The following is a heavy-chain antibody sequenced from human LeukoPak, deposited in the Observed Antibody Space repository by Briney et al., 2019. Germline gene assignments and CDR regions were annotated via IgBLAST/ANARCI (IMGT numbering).Heavy chain of an antibody. V-gene: IGHV4-34*01. Sequence: SETLSLTCAVYGGSFSGYYWSWIRQPPGKGLEWIGEINHSGSTNYNPSLKSRVTISVDTSKNQFSLKLGSVTAADTAVYYCARGVGGYCSSTSCYMPDFDYWGQGTLVTVSS. CDR2: INHSGST. D-gene: IGHD2-2*02. CDR3: ARGVGGYCSSTSCYMPDFDY. J-gene: IGHJ4*02. CDR1: GGSFSGYY.